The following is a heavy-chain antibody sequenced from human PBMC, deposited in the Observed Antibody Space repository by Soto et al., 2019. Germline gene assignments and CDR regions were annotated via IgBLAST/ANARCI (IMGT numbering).Heavy chain of an antibody. Sequence: GASVKVSCKASGYTFTSYAMHWVRQAPGQRLEWMGWINAGNGNTKYSQKFQGRVTITRDTSASTAYMELSSLRSEDTAVYYCARGDAIAVAGNAFDIWGQGTMVTVSS. CDR3: ARGDAIAVAGNAFDI. CDR1: GYTFTSYA. V-gene: IGHV1-3*01. J-gene: IGHJ3*02. D-gene: IGHD6-19*01. CDR2: INAGNGNT.